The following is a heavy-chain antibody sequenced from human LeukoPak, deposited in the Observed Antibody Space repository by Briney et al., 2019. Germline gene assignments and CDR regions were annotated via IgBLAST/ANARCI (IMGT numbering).Heavy chain of an antibody. J-gene: IGHJ5*01. CDR2: ISGSGDSI. CDR3: AKSPGVFLPYFDRWFDS. CDR1: GFTFNNYA. V-gene: IGHV3-23*01. D-gene: IGHD2/OR15-2a*01. Sequence: QTGGSLRLSCAASGFTFNNYAMSWVRQAPGKGLECVSGISGSGDSIQYADSVKGRFTISRDNSKNTLYLQMNSLSAEDTAVYFCAKSPGVFLPYFDRWFDSWGQGTLVTVSS.